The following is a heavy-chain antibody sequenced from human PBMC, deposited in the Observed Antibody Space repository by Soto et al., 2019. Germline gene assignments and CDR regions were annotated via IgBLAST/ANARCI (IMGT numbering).Heavy chain of an antibody. J-gene: IGHJ5*02. D-gene: IGHD3-9*01. CDR2: INHSGST. Sequence: SETLSLTCAVYGGSFIGYYWTWIRQPPGKGLEWIGEINHSGSTNYNPSLKSRVTISVDTSKNQFSLKLSSVTAADTAVYYCARGIGLRYFDWLTPRYNWFDPWGQGTLVTVSS. V-gene: IGHV4-34*01. CDR3: ARGIGLRYFDWLTPRYNWFDP. CDR1: GGSFIGYY.